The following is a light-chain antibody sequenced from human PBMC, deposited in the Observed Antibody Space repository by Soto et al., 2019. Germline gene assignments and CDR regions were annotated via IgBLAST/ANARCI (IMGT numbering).Light chain of an antibody. V-gene: IGKV3-11*01. Sequence: EIVLTQSPATLSLSPGERATLSCRASQTVGSYLAWFRQTPGQAPRLLIYDTSIRATGIPARFSGSGSGTDFTLTISSLEAVYFAVYYCQQRRDGPTTFAQAPNADIK. J-gene: IGKJ1*01. CDR2: DTS. CDR3: QQRRDGPTT. CDR1: QTVGSY.